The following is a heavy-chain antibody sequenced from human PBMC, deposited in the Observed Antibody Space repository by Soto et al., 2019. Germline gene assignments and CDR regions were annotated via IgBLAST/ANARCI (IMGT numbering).Heavy chain of an antibody. CDR2: IPYNGRDI. V-gene: IGHV3-30*18. CDR1: GFTFSSDG. J-gene: IGHJ4*02. D-gene: IGHD6-13*01. CDR3: AKDRSRSWTFDY. Sequence: QVQLVEAGGGVVQPGRSLRLSCRASGFTFSSDGMHWVRQAPGKGLEWVAVIPYNGRDIYYADSVKGRFTISRDNSRNTLYLQMNSLRVEDTAIYYCAKDRSRSWTFDYWGQGTLVTVSS.